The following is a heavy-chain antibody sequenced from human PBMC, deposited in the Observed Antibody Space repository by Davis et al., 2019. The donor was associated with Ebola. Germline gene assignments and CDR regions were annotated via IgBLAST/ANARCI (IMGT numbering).Heavy chain of an antibody. D-gene: IGHD5-12*01. V-gene: IGHV4-38-2*02. CDR1: GYSISSGYY. CDR3: KRGRYVGGAAA. Sequence: PSETLSLTCTVSGYSISSGYYWSWIRQPADKGLEWIGSIYSSGSTHYTPSLESRVTISLDMSKNQFSLKMTSLTAADTAIYYCKRGRYVGGAAAWGHGTLVTVSS. CDR2: IYSSGST. J-gene: IGHJ5*01.